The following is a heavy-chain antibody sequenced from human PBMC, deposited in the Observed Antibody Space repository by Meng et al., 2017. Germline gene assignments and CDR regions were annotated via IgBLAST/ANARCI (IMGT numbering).Heavy chain of an antibody. D-gene: IGHD2-15*01. CDR1: GGAIRRSNW. Sequence: VKVEEWRQGRVKLAGCVYRTWAAAGGAIRRSNWWSWERQPTGKGPEGIGEIYHSGSTNYNPSLTSRVTISVDKSKNQFSLKLSSVTAADTAVYYCARVVAATTLFLDYWGQGTLVTVSS. V-gene: IGHV4-4*02. CDR3: ARVVAATTLFLDY. J-gene: IGHJ4*02. CDR2: IYHSGST.